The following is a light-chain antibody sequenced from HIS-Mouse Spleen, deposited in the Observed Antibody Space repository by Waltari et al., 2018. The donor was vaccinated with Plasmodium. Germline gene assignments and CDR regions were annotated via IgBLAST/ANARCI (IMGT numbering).Light chain of an antibody. CDR1: QSVRSN. J-gene: IGKJ3*01. V-gene: IGKV3-15*01. Sequence: EIVMTQSPATLSVSPGERATLSCRARQSVRSNLAWYQQKPGQATRLRIYGASTRATGIPARFSGSGSGTEFTLTISSLQSEDFAVYYCQQYNNWSFTFGPGTKVDIK. CDR3: QQYNNWSFT. CDR2: GAS.